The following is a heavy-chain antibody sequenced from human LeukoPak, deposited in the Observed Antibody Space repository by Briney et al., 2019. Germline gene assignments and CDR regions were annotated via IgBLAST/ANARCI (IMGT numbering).Heavy chain of an antibody. CDR2: IYTSGST. J-gene: IGHJ4*02. V-gene: IGHV4-4*09. CDR1: GGSISSYY. CDR3: ARERSSIAAAGTDY. Sequence: SETLSLTCTVSGGSISSYYWSWIRQPPGKGLEWIGYIYTSGSTNYNPSLKSRVTISVDTSKNQFSLKLSSVTAADTAVYYCARERSSIAAAGTDYWGQGTLVTVSS. D-gene: IGHD6-13*01.